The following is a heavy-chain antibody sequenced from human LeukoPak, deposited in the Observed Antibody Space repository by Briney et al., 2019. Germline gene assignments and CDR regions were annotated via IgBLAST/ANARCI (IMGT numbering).Heavy chain of an antibody. CDR3: AKANWVTNADAVW. CDR1: GFSFTTYA. V-gene: IGHV3-23*01. CDR2: IRGGGGT. D-gene: IGHD5-18*01. Sequence: GGSLRLSCEASGFSFTTYAMSWVRQAPARGPEWVSSIRGGGGTFYADSIKGRFTLSRDDSRNTVYLQLNNLRVDDSAIYYCAKANWVTNADAVWWGQGTQVTVSS. J-gene: IGHJ4*02.